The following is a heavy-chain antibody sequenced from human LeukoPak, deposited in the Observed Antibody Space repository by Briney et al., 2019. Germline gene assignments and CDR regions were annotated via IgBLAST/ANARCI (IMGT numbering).Heavy chain of an antibody. Sequence: GGSLRLSCVASGFTFSSYAMHWVRQAPGKGLEWVALISYDGSTKLSADSVKGRFTISRDNSKNTLYLQMNSLRAEDAALYYCAKSLSSTSCRKFDYWGQGTLVTVSS. CDR2: ISYDGSTK. V-gene: IGHV3-30*04. CDR1: GFTFSSYA. D-gene: IGHD2-2*01. CDR3: AKSLSSTSCRKFDY. J-gene: IGHJ4*02.